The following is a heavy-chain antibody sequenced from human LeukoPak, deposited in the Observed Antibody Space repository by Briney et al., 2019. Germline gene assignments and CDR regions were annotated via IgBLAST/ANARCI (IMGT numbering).Heavy chain of an antibody. CDR1: GGSVSSGSYY. CDR3: ARVGGYCSGGSCYSFDY. D-gene: IGHD2-15*01. Sequence: SSETLSLTCTVSGGSVSSGSYYWSWIRQPPGKRLEWIGYIYYSGSTNYNPSLKSRVTISVDTSKNQFSLKLSSVTAADTAVYYCARVGGYCSGGSCYSFDYWGQGTLVTVSS. CDR2: IYYSGST. V-gene: IGHV4-61*01. J-gene: IGHJ4*02.